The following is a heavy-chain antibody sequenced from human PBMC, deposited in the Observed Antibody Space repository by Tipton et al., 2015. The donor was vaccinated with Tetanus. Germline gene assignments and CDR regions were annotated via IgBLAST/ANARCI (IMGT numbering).Heavy chain of an antibody. V-gene: IGHV4-4*02. D-gene: IGHD3-16*02. CDR3: ATQGGYHFHD. Sequence: TLSLTCVVSGGSISSSNWWSWVRQPPGKGLEWIADIYHTGSSNYNPSLKSRATISVDRSKNQFSLSLSSVTAADTAVYYCATQGGYHFHDWGQGTLVTVSS. CDR2: IYHTGSS. J-gene: IGHJ1*01. CDR1: GGSISSSNW.